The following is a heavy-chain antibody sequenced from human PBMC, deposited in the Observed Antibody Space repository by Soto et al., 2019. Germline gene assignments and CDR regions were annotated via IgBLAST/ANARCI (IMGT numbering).Heavy chain of an antibody. CDR1: GFSLSTSGVG. D-gene: IGHD3-22*01. Sequence: SGPTLVNPTQTLTLTCTFSGFSLSTSGVGVGWIRQPPGKALEWLALIYWDDDKRYSPSLKSRLTITKDTSKNQVVLTMTNMDPVDTATYYCAHRMYYYDSSGSNWFDPWGQGTLVTVSS. V-gene: IGHV2-5*02. CDR2: IYWDDDK. CDR3: AHRMYYYDSSGSNWFDP. J-gene: IGHJ5*02.